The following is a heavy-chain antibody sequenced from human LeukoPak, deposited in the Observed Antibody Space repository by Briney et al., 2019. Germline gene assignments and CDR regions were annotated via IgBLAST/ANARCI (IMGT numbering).Heavy chain of an antibody. J-gene: IGHJ2*01. CDR2: VYSTGHT. CDR3: ARGGSVAHWYFDL. V-gene: IGHV4-59*12. CDR1: DDSISTYY. D-gene: IGHD6-19*01. Sequence: SETLSLTCSVSDDSISTYYWSWLRQPQGKGPEWMGFVYSTGHTNYNPSLKSRVTMSLDTSKNQFSLKLSSVTAADTAVYYCARGGSVAHWYFDLWGRGTLVTVSS.